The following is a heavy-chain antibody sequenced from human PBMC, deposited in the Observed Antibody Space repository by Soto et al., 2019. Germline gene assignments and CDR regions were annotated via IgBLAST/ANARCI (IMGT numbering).Heavy chain of an antibody. D-gene: IGHD3-9*01. V-gene: IGHV1-8*01. Sequence: QVQLVQSGAEVKKPGASVKVSCKASGYTFTSYDIYWVRQATGQGLEWMGWMNPNSGNTGYAQKFQGRVTMTRNTSISTAYMELSSLRSEDTAVYYCARASSYYDILTGYYSFDPWGQGTLVTVSS. CDR2: MNPNSGNT. J-gene: IGHJ5*02. CDR1: GYTFTSYD. CDR3: ARASSYYDILTGYYSFDP.